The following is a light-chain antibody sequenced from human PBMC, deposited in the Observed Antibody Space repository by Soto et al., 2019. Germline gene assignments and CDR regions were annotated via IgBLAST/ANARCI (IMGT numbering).Light chain of an antibody. CDR1: QSISSW. CDR2: KAS. V-gene: IGKV1-5*03. Sequence: DIQMTQSPSTLSASVGDRVTIICRASQSISSWLAWYQQKPGKAPKLLISKASNLDSGVPSRFSGSGSGTEFNLTISSLQPEDFATYYCQQYNSFSWTFGRGTKVDIK. CDR3: QQYNSFSWT. J-gene: IGKJ1*01.